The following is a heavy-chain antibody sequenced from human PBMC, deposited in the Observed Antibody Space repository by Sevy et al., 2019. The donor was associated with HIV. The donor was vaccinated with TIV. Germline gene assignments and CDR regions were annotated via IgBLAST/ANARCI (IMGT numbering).Heavy chain of an antibody. CDR2: IYPGDSDT. Sequence: GESLKISCKGSGYSFTSYWIGWVRQMPGKGLEWMGIIYPGDSDTRYSPSFQGQVTISADKSINTAYLQWSSLKASDTAMYYCARQDPTYYYGMDGWGQWTTVTVSS. D-gene: IGHD1-1*01. J-gene: IGHJ6*02. V-gene: IGHV5-51*01. CDR1: GYSFTSYW. CDR3: ARQDPTYYYGMDG.